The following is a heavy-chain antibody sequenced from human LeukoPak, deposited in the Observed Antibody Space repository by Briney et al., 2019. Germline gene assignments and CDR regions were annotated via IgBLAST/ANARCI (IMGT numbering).Heavy chain of an antibody. CDR2: IYYSGIT. J-gene: IGHJ5*02. CDR3: ASQRGYHYDSTTNRFSDL. V-gene: IGHV4-39*01. D-gene: IGHD3-22*01. CDR1: GGSISSSSYC. Sequence: SETLSLTCTVSGGSISSSSYCWGWIRQPPGKGLEWIGSIYYSGITYYNPSLKSRVTISVDTSKNQFSLKLSSVTAADTAVYFCASQRGYHYDSTTNRFSDLWGQGTRVTVSS.